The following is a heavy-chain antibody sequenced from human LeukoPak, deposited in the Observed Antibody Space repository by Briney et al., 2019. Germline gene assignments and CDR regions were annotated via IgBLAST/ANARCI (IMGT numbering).Heavy chain of an antibody. V-gene: IGHV5-51*01. J-gene: IGHJ5*02. D-gene: IGHD2/OR15-2a*01. CDR3: ARVYEDCTSTTCYHGWFDP. CDR2: IYPGDSDT. Sequence: PGESLKISCKGSGYSFPTSWMGWVRQMPGKGLEWMGIIYPGDSDTRYSPSFQGQVTISVDTSTNTVYLQWSSLRASDTAMYYCARVYEDCTSTTCYHGWFDPWGQGTLVTVSS. CDR1: GYSFPTSW.